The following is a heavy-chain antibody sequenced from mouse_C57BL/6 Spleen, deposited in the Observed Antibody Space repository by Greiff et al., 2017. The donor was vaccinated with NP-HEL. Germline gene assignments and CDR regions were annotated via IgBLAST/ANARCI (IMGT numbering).Heavy chain of an antibody. D-gene: IGHD3-2*02. J-gene: IGHJ1*03. CDR2: INPNNGGT. V-gene: IGHV1-26*01. CDR3: ARGAAHDWYFDV. CDR1: GYTFTDYY. Sequence: EVQLQQSGPELVKPGASVKISCKASGYTFTDYYMNWVKQSHGKSLEWIGDINPNNGGTSYNQKFKGKATLTVDKSSSTAYMELRSLTSEDSAVYYCARGAAHDWYFDVWGTGTTVTVSS.